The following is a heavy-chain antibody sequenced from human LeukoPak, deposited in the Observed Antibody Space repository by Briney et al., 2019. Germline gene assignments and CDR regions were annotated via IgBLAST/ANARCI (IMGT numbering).Heavy chain of an antibody. CDR1: GGSISSYY. CDR3: ARHMRDWFDP. CDR2: IYYSGST. J-gene: IGHJ5*02. Sequence: SETLSLTCTVSGGSISSYYWSWIRQPPGKGLEWIGYIYYSGSTNYNPSLKSRVTMSVDTSKNQFSLKLSSVTAADTAVYYCARHMRDWFDPWGQGTLVTVSS. V-gene: IGHV4-59*08.